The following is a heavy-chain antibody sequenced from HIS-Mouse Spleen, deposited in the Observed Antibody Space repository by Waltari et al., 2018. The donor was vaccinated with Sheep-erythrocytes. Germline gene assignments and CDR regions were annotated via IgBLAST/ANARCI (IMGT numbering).Heavy chain of an antibody. CDR2: ISWNSGSI. D-gene: IGHD1-1*01. V-gene: IGHV3-9*01. Sequence: EVQLVESGGGLVQPGRSLRLSCAASGFTFDDYAMHWVRQAPGKRLEGVSGISWNSGSIGYADSVKGRFTISRDNAKNSLYLQMNSLRAEDTALYYCAKDIGTGLSYGMDVWGQGTTVTVSS. J-gene: IGHJ6*02. CDR3: AKDIGTGLSYGMDV. CDR1: GFTFDDYA.